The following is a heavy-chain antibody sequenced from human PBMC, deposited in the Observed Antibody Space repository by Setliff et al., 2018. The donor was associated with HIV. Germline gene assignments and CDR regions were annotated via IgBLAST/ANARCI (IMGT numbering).Heavy chain of an antibody. CDR2: IYHSGST. Sequence: PSETLSLTCAVYGGSFSGYWWSWVRQTPGEGLEWIGEIYHSGSTNYNPSLKSRVTISVDKSKKQISLKLSSVTAADTAVYFCARVPYTNSWGTFDSWGQGTLVTVSS. J-gene: IGHJ4*02. V-gene: IGHV4-34*01. D-gene: IGHD6-6*01. CDR1: GGSFSGYW. CDR3: ARVPYTNSWGTFDS.